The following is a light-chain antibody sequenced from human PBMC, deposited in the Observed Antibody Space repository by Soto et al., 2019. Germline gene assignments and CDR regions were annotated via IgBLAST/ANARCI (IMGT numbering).Light chain of an antibody. CDR2: GAS. CDR3: QQYGRSPPFT. CDR1: QSVSSTY. Sequence: EMVLTQSPGTLSLSPGERATLSCRASQSVSSTYIAWYQPNPGQAPRLLIYGASSRATGIPDRFSGSGSGTDFTLTISRLEPEDFAVYFCQQYGRSPPFTFGQGTKVEIK. J-gene: IGKJ2*01. V-gene: IGKV3-20*01.